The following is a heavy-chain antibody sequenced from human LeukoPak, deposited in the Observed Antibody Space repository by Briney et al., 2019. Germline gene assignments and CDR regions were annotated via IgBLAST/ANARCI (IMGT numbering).Heavy chain of an antibody. CDR2: IYYSGST. CDR3: ARCGQWLENDY. Sequence: PSETLSLTCIVFGGSISSYYWSWIRQPPGKGLEWIGYIYYSGSTNYNPSLKSRVTISVDTSKNQFSLKLSSVTAADTAVYYCARCGQWLENDYWGQGTLVTVSS. J-gene: IGHJ4*02. V-gene: IGHV4-59*01. CDR1: GGSISSYY. D-gene: IGHD6-19*01.